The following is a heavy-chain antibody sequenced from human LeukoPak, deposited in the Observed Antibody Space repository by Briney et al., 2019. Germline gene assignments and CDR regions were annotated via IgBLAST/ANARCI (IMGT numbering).Heavy chain of an antibody. CDR3: ERGGGARILYYFDY. D-gene: IGHD1-26*01. Sequence: SLRLSCAASGFTFDDYAMHGVRYAPGKGLGGVSGISGNSGSRGYADAVKGRFTISRDNAKNSLYLQMNSLRVEDMALYFCERGGGARILYYFDYWGQGTLVTVSS. CDR2: ISGNSGSR. V-gene: IGHV3-9*03. J-gene: IGHJ4*02. CDR1: GFTFDDYA.